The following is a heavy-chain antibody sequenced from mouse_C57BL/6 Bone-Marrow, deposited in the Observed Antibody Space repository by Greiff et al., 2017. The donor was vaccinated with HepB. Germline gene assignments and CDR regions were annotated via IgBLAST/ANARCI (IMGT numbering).Heavy chain of an antibody. Sequence: VMLVESGAELVRPGASVKLSCKASGYTFTDYYINWVKQRPGQGLEWIARIYPGSGNTYYNEKFKGKATLTAEKSSSTAYMQLSSLTSEDSAVYFCARTGMFDYWGQGTTLTVSS. J-gene: IGHJ2*01. V-gene: IGHV1-76*01. CDR2: IYPGSGNT. CDR1: GYTFTDYY. CDR3: ARTGMFDY.